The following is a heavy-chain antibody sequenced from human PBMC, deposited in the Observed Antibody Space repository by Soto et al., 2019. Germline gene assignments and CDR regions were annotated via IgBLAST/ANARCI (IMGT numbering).Heavy chain of an antibody. V-gene: IGHV3-66*04. CDR2: IYSSGST. Sequence: GGSLRLSCAASGFTVSSNYMSWVRQAPGKGLEWVSVIYSSGSTYNADSVKGRFAISRHNSKNTLYLQMNSLRAEDTAVYYCERQVFGELLWYYYGMDVWGQGTTVTVSS. CDR1: GFTVSSNY. CDR3: ERQVFGELLWYYYGMDV. J-gene: IGHJ6*02. D-gene: IGHD3-10*02.